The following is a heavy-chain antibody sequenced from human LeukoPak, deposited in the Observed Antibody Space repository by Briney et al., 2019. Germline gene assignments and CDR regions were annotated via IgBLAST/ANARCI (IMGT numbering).Heavy chain of an antibody. CDR2: ISGSGGST. V-gene: IGHV3-23*01. Sequence: PGGSLRLSCAASGFTFSSYAMSWVRQAPGKGLEWVSAISGSGGSTYYADSVKGRFTISRDNSKNTLYLQMNSLRAEDTAVYYCAKVFRRLRFLEWNNWFDPWGQGTLVTVSS. J-gene: IGHJ5*02. CDR3: AKVFRRLRFLEWNNWFDP. D-gene: IGHD3-3*01. CDR1: GFTFSSYA.